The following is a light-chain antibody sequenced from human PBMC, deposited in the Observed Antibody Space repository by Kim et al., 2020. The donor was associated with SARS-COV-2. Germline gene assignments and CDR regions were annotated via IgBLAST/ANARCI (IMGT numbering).Light chain of an antibody. CDR3: AAWDDSLNGSYG. J-gene: IGLJ1*01. CDR1: SSNIGSNT. Sequence: ELTQPPSASGTPGQRVTISCSGSSSNIGSNTVNWYQQLPGTAPKLLIYSNNQRPSGVPDRFSGSKSGTSASLAISGLQSEDEADYYCAAWDDSLNGSYGCGTGPKLTFL. CDR2: SNN. V-gene: IGLV1-44*01.